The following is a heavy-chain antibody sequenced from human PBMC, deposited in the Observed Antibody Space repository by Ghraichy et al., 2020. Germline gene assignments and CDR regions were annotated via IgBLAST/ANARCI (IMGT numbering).Heavy chain of an antibody. J-gene: IGHJ4*02. CDR2: IIPIFGTA. CDR3: ARDYDSSGYYDY. D-gene: IGHD3-22*01. Sequence: SVKVSCKASGGTFSSYAISWVRQAPGQGLEWMGGIIPIFGTANYAQKFQGRVTITADKSTSTAYMELSSLRSEDTAVYYCARDYDSSGYYDYWGQGTLVTVSS. V-gene: IGHV1-69*06. CDR1: GGTFSSYA.